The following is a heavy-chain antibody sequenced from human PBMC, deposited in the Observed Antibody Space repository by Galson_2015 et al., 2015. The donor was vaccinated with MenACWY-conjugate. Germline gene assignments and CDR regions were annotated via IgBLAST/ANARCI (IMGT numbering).Heavy chain of an antibody. J-gene: IGHJ1*01. D-gene: IGHD6-13*01. CDR3: ASRDSSSWYRQYFQR. CDR2: MYPGDSDS. CDR1: GYSFTSYW. V-gene: IGHV5-51*03. Sequence: QSGAEVKKPGESLKISCKTSGYSFTSYWIVWVRQLPGKGLELLGTMYPGDSDSRYSPPFQGQVTMSADQSINTAYLQWASLKSSDSAIYYCASRDSSSWYRQYFQRWGQGTLVTVSS.